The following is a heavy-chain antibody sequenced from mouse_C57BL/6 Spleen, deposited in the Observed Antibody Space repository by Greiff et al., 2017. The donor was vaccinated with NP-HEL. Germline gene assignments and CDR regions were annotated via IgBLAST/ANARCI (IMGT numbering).Heavy chain of an antibody. Sequence: QVQLKESGAELARPGASVKLSCKASGYTFTSYGISWVKQRTGQGLEWIGEIYPRSGNTYYNEKFKGKATLTADKSSSTASMELRSLTSEDSAVYFCARARNDYDGLPFDYWGQGTTLTVSS. D-gene: IGHD2-4*01. CDR3: ARARNDYDGLPFDY. J-gene: IGHJ2*01. V-gene: IGHV1-81*01. CDR2: IYPRSGNT. CDR1: GYTFTSYG.